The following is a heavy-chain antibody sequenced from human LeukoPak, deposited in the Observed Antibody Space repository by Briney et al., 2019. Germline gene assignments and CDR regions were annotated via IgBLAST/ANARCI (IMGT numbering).Heavy chain of an antibody. D-gene: IGHD3-9*01. V-gene: IGHV1-69*05. Sequence: ASVKVSCKASGGTFSSYAISWVRQAPGQGLEWMGGIIPIFGTANYAQKFQGRVTITTDESTGTAYMELSSLKSEDTAVYYCASSYDILTGLDLRYWGQGTLVTVSS. CDR3: ASSYDILTGLDLRY. J-gene: IGHJ4*02. CDR2: IIPIFGTA. CDR1: GGTFSSYA.